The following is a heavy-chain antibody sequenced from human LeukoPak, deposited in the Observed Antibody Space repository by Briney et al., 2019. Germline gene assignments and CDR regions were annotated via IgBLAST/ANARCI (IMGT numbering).Heavy chain of an antibody. Sequence: PGGSLRLSCAASGFTVSSNYMSWVRQAPGKGLEWVPVIYSGGSTYYADSVKGRFTISRDNSKNTLYLQMNSLRAEDTAVYYCARVPGPTHYYYYGMDVWGQGTTVTVSS. J-gene: IGHJ6*02. CDR2: IYSGGST. CDR3: ARVPGPTHYYYYGMDV. V-gene: IGHV3-53*01. CDR1: GFTVSSNY.